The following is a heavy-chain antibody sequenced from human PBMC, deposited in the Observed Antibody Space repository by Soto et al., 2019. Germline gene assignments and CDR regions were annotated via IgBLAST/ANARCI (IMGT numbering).Heavy chain of an antibody. V-gene: IGHV4-39*01. CDR1: GGSISSSSYY. D-gene: IGHD3-10*01. CDR2: IYYSGST. CDR3: ARRSVWFGESDY. J-gene: IGHJ4*02. Sequence: QLQLQESGPGLVKPSETLSLTCTVSGGSISSSSYYWGWIRQPPGKGLEWIGSIYYSGSTYYNPSIKGRVTISVDTSKNQFSLKLSSVTAADTAVYYCARRSVWFGESDYWGQGTLVTVSS.